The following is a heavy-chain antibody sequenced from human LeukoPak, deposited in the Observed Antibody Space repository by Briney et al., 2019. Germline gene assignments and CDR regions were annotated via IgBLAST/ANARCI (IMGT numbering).Heavy chain of an antibody. CDR1: GGTFSSYA. Sequence: SVKVSCKASGGTFSSYAISWVRQAPGQGLEWMGGIIPIFGTTNYAQKFQDRVTITADKSTSTAYMELSSLRSEDTAVYYCATDRKGRITMIVGAFDIWGQGTMVTVSS. CDR3: ATDRKGRITMIVGAFDI. J-gene: IGHJ3*02. V-gene: IGHV1-69*06. D-gene: IGHD3-22*01. CDR2: IIPIFGTT.